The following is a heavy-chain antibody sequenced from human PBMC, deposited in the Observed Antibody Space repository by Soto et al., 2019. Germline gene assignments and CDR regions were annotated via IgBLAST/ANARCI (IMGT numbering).Heavy chain of an antibody. CDR2: IYPGDSET. CDR3: ARLGFPGAIYFDS. J-gene: IGHJ4*02. Sequence: ESLRNWCKGSGYNFTTFWIGWVLQMPGKGLEWMGIIYPGDSETKYSPDFEGQVTISADRSTNTAYLQWRSLRASDTAMYYCARLGFPGAIYFDSWGLGTLVTVSS. V-gene: IGHV5-51*01. CDR1: GYNFTTFW.